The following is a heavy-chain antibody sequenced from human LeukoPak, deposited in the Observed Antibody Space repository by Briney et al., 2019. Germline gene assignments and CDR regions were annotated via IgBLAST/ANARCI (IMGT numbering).Heavy chain of an antibody. D-gene: IGHD3-10*01. V-gene: IGHV3-33*08. CDR2: IWYDGSNK. J-gene: IGHJ4*02. CDR1: GFTFSSYA. Sequence: GGSLRLSCAASGFTFSSYAMSWVRQAPGKGLEWVAVIWYDGSNKYYADSVKGRFTISRDNSKNTLYLQMNSLRAEDTAVYYCARGEGMVRGVIIGEVGVDYWGQGTLVTVSS. CDR3: ARGEGMVRGVIIGEVGVDY.